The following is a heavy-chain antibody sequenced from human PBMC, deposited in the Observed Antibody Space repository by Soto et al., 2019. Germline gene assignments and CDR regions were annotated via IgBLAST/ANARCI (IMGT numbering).Heavy chain of an antibody. CDR2: IIPIFGTA. J-gene: IGHJ4*02. Sequence: VKVSCKASGGTFSSYAISWVRQAPGQGLEWMGGIIPIFGTANYAQKFQGRVTITADKSTSTAYMELSSLRSEDTAVYYCARDSGSYYAPFDYWGQGTLVTVSS. D-gene: IGHD1-26*01. CDR1: GGTFSSYA. V-gene: IGHV1-69*13. CDR3: ARDSGSYYAPFDY.